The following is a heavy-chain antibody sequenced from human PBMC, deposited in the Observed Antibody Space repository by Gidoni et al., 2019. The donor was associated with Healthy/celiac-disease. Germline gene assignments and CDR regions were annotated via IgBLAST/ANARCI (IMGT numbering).Heavy chain of an antibody. CDR3: ARAVEYSSGWYYFDY. CDR2: ISAYNGKT. Sequence: QVPLVQSGAEVKKPGASVKVSCKASCYTFTSYGISWVRQAPGQGLEWMGWISAYNGKTNYAQKLQGRVTMTTDTSTSTAYMELRSLRSDDTAVYYCARAVEYSSGWYYFDYWGQGTLVTVSS. D-gene: IGHD6-19*01. V-gene: IGHV1-18*01. J-gene: IGHJ4*02. CDR1: CYTFTSYG.